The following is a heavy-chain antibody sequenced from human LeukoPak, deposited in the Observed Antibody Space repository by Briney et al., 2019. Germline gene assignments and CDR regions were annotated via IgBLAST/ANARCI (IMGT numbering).Heavy chain of an antibody. Sequence: GGSLRLSCAASGFTFSRYDMHWVRQGTRKGLEWVSAIGTAGDTYYPGSVKGRFTISRENAKNSLYLQMNSLRAEDTAVYYCAKEGDSSSWYDLYDYWGQGTLVTVSS. J-gene: IGHJ4*02. D-gene: IGHD6-13*01. CDR1: GFTFSRYD. CDR3: AKEGDSSSWYDLYDY. V-gene: IGHV3-13*01. CDR2: IGTAGDT.